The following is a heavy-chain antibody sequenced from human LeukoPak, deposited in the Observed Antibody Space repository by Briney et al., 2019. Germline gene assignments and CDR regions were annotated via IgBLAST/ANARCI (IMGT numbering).Heavy chain of an antibody. CDR3: ARTEAFCSDTSCSNWFDP. D-gene: IGHD2-2*01. Sequence: SETLSLTCAVSGGSVSRSNWWNWVRQPPGKGLEWIGEIHHSGSTNYNPSLKSRVTMSVDKSKNQFPLKLSSVTAADTAVYYCARTEAFCSDTSCSNWFDPWGQGTLVTVSS. CDR2: IHHSGST. V-gene: IGHV4-4*02. J-gene: IGHJ5*02. CDR1: GGSVSRSNW.